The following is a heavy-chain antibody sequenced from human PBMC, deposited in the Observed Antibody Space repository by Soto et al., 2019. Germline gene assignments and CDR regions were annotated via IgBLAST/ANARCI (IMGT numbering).Heavy chain of an antibody. J-gene: IGHJ5*02. CDR3: TRRYNCYDYSFDP. Sequence: LSLTCTVSGGSIRVQSYYWTWIRQTPGKGLEWVGSSYYSGTSYFNPALKGPVTISVDTSTNQFSLRLTSVTAADTSVYYCTRRYNCYDYSFDPWGQGTLVTVSS. V-gene: IGHV4-39*01. CDR2: SYYSGTS. CDR1: GGSIRVQSYY. D-gene: IGHD3-22*01.